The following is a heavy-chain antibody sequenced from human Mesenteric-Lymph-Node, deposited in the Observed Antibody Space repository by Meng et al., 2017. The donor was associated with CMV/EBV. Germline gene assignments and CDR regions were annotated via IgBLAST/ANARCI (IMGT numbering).Heavy chain of an antibody. D-gene: IGHD3-10*01. CDR3: ARAGDTMVRGVIPYYYYGMDV. V-gene: IGHV1-18*01. J-gene: IGHJ6*02. Sequence: ASVKVSCKAPGYMSTSFGITWVRQVPGQGPEWMGWLSAYNGNTNYAQKLQGRVTMTTDTSTSTAYMELRSLRSDDTAVYYCARAGDTMVRGVIPYYYYGMDVWGQGTTVTVSS. CDR1: GYMSTSFG. CDR2: LSAYNGNT.